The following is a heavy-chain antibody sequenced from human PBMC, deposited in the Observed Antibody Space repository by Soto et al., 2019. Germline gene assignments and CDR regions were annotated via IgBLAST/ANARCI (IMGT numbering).Heavy chain of an antibody. D-gene: IGHD2-21*01. CDR3: VKHRANQSGEFDI. V-gene: IGHV3-23*01. Sequence: EVQLLESGGGLVQPGGSLRLSCVASGFTLSTYAMSWVRQAPGKGLEWVSGITGSGGSTYYADSVKGRFTISRDNSKSTVCLHRTRLRAEDTVVYYCVKHRANQSGEFDIWGKGKMFTVSS. CDR2: ITGSGGST. CDR1: GFTLSTYA. J-gene: IGHJ3*02.